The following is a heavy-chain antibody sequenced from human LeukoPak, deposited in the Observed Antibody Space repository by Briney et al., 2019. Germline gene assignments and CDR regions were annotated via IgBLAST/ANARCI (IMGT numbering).Heavy chain of an antibody. Sequence: GGSLRLSCAASGFTFSSYWMTWVRQAPGKGLEWVANINQDGSDKYYVDSAKGRFTISRDNARNSLYLQMNSLRAEDTALYYCAIDQAVTKATFDYWGQGTLVTVSS. J-gene: IGHJ4*02. CDR3: AIDQAVTKATFDY. CDR1: GFTFSSYW. V-gene: IGHV3-7*01. D-gene: IGHD4-17*01. CDR2: INQDGSDK.